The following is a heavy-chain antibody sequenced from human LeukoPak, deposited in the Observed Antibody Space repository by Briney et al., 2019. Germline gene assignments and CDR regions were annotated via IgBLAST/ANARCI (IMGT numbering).Heavy chain of an antibody. CDR1: GGSISSYY. D-gene: IGHD6-19*01. CDR3: AREGAVAGGFDY. V-gene: IGHV4-59*01. CDR2: IYYSGST. Sequence: PSETLSLTCTVSGGSISSYYWSWIRQPPGKGLEWIGYIYYSGSTNYNPSLKSRVTISVDTSKNQFSLKLSSVTAADTAVYYCAREGAVAGGFDYWGQGTLVTVPS. J-gene: IGHJ4*02.